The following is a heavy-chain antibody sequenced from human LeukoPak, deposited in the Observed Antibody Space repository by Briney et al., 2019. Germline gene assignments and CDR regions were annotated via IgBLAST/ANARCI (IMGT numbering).Heavy chain of an antibody. J-gene: IGHJ3*02. Sequence: SETLSLTCAVSGYSSSSGYYWGWIRQPPGKGLEWIGSIYHSGSTYYNPSLKSRVTISVDTSKNQFSLKLSSVTAADTAVYYCARQGWELLAAFDIWGQGTMVTVSS. CDR2: IYHSGST. D-gene: IGHD1-26*01. CDR3: ARQGWELLAAFDI. V-gene: IGHV4-38-2*01. CDR1: GYSSSSGYY.